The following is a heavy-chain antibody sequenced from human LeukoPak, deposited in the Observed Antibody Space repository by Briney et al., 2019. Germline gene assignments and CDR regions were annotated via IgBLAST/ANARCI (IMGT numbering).Heavy chain of an antibody. CDR3: ARVDSVHQVVVIYY. Sequence: SETLSLTCTVSGGSISSYYWSWIRQPPGKGLEWIGYIYYSGSTNYNPSLKSRVTISVDTSKNQFSLKLSSVTAADTAVYYCARVDSVHQVVVIYYWGQGTLVTVSS. CDR1: GGSISSYY. CDR2: IYYSGST. J-gene: IGHJ4*02. V-gene: IGHV4-59*08. D-gene: IGHD3-22*01.